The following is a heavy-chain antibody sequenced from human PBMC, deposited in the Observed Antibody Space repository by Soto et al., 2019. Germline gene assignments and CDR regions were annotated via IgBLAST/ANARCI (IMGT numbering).Heavy chain of an antibody. CDR1: GFTFSGSA. V-gene: IGHV3-73*01. CDR2: IRSKANSYAT. D-gene: IGHD4-17*01. CDR3: TSLTNDYGDYVFDY. Sequence: GGSLRLSCAASGFTFSGSAMHWVRQASGKGLEWVGRIRSKANSYATAYAASVKGRFTISRDDSKNTAYLQMNSLKTEDTAVYYCTSLTNDYGDYVFDYWGQGTLVTVSS. J-gene: IGHJ4*02.